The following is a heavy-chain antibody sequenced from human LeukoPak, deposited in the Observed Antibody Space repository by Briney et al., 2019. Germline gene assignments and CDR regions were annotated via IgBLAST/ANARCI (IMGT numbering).Heavy chain of an antibody. CDR3: ARGPHEDATGYSFL. D-gene: IGHD3-9*01. Sequence: PGGSLRLSCEVSGFTFSTYGMAWVRQAPGKGLEWISYISSNTWTTTYADSVRGRFTISRDNAKNSLYLQMNRLRADDSGVYYCARGPHEDATGYSFLWGQGTQVTVSS. J-gene: IGHJ4*02. CDR1: GFTFSTYG. V-gene: IGHV3-48*01. CDR2: ISSNTWTT.